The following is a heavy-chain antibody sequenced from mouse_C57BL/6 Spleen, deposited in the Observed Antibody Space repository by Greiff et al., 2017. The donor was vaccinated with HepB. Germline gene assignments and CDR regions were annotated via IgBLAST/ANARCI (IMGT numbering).Heavy chain of an antibody. J-gene: IGHJ2*01. D-gene: IGHD1-1*01. CDR2: IDPSDSYT. CDR1: GYTFTSYW. CDR3: ARSPYYYGSDYFDY. V-gene: IGHV1-69*01. Sequence: QVQLQQPGAELVMPGASVKLSCKASGYTFTSYWMHWVKQRPGQGLEWIGEIDPSDSYTNYNQKFKGKSTLTVDKSSSTAYMQLSSLTSGDSAVYYCARSPYYYGSDYFDYWGQGTTLTVSS.